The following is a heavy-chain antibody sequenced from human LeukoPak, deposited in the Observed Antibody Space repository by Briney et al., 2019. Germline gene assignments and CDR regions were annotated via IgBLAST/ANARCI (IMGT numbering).Heavy chain of an antibody. D-gene: IGHD3-22*01. Sequence: PGRSLRLSCAASGFTFISYGMHWVRQAPGKGLEWVAVIWYDGSNKYYADSVKGRFTISRDNSKNTLYLQMNSLRAEDTAVYYRAKDKSYSSGYSDYWGQGILVTVSS. V-gene: IGHV3-33*06. CDR3: AKDKSYSSGYSDY. CDR2: IWYDGSNK. CDR1: GFTFISYG. J-gene: IGHJ4*02.